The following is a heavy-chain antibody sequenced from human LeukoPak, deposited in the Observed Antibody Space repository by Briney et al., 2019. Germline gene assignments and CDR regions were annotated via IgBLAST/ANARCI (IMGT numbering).Heavy chain of an antibody. CDR1: GGSISGNY. D-gene: IGHD3-10*01. V-gene: IGHV4-59*01. J-gene: IGHJ6*03. Sequence: PSEGLSLTCTVSGGSISGNYWNWIRQPPGKEVEWIGYVYDSGSTNYNPSLKSRVTISLDTSKNQFSLKLSSVTPADTAVYYCARDSYGSGSSYNDYYYYMDVWGKGTTVTIS. CDR2: VYDSGST. CDR3: ARDSYGSGSSYNDYYYYMDV.